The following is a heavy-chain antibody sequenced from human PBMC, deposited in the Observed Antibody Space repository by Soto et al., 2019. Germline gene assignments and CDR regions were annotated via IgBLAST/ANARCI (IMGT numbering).Heavy chain of an antibody. V-gene: IGHV3-48*01. CDR3: ARARARPGRGSDY. CDR2: ISSSTTTI. Sequence: EVQLVESGGALVQPGGSLRLSCAASGFTFSIYSMNWVRQAPGKGLEWISYISSSTTTIYYADSVRGRFTISRDSAKLDLQMNSLRAEDTAVYYCARARARPGRGSDYWVQGTLVTVS. J-gene: IGHJ4*02. CDR1: GFTFSIYS.